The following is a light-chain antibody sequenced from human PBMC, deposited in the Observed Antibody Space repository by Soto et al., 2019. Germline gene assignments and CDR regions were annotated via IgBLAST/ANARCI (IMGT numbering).Light chain of an antibody. CDR3: QQFNSYPHA. Sequence: AIQLTQSPSSWPPSVGDRVTSPSRPSQAITMLLAWYQQKPGKAPKLLIYDASSLESGVPSRFSGSGSGTDFTLTISSLQPEDFATYYCQQFNSYPHAFGGGTKVEIK. V-gene: IGKV1-13*02. CDR1: QAITML. CDR2: DAS. J-gene: IGKJ4*01.